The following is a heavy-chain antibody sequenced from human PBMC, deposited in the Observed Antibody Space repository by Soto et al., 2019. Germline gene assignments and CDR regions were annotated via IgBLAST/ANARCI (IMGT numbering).Heavy chain of an antibody. CDR1: VFTFSSYC. CDR3: ATLFTYYDFWSGYYPLNGYYMDV. J-gene: IGHJ6*03. Sequence: GGSLRLSCAASVFTFSSYCMHWVRQAPGKGLVWVSRINSDGSSTSYADSVKGRFTISRDNAKNTLYLQMNSLRAEDTAVYSCATLFTYYDFWSGYYPLNGYYMDVWGKGTTVTVSS. CDR2: INSDGSST. V-gene: IGHV3-74*01. D-gene: IGHD3-3*01.